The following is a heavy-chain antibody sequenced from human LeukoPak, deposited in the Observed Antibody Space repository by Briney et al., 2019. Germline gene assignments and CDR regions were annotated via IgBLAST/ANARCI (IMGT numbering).Heavy chain of an antibody. Sequence: ASVKVSCKASGYTFTGYYMHWVRQAPGQGLEWMGRINPNSGGTNYAQKFRGRVTMTRDTSISTAYMELSRLRSDDTAVYYCATTGAAAANDAFDIWGQGTMVAVSS. J-gene: IGHJ3*02. CDR1: GYTFTGYY. V-gene: IGHV1-2*06. D-gene: IGHD6-13*01. CDR2: INPNSGGT. CDR3: ATTGAAAANDAFDI.